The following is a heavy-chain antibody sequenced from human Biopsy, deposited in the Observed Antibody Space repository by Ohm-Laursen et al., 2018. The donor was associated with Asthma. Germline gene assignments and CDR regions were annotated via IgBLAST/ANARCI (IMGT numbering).Heavy chain of an antibody. J-gene: IGHJ5*02. CDR2: IYYSGST. CDR3: ARTTYGDDGFDP. V-gene: IGHV4-31*03. CDR1: VGSINIGDYY. Sequence: TLSLTCTVSVGSINIGDYYWSWIRQHPVKGLEWIGYIYYSGSTYYNPSLKSRVSISLDTSKNQFSLSLTSVTAADTAVYYCARTTYGDDGFDPWGQGTLVTVSS. D-gene: IGHD4-17*01.